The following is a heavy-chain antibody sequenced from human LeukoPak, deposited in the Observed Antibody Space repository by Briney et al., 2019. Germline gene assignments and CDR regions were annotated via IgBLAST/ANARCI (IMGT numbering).Heavy chain of an antibody. CDR1: GFTFSSYV. Sequence: PGRSLRLSCAASGFTFSSYVMHWVRQAPGKGLEWVAFIRYDGSKKYYADSVKGRFTISRDNSKNTLYLQINSLRAEDTAVYYCARNDFGDSADYYFDYWGQGNLVTVSS. V-gene: IGHV3-30*04. J-gene: IGHJ4*02. CDR2: IRYDGSKK. CDR3: ARNDFGDSADYYFDY. D-gene: IGHD4-17*01.